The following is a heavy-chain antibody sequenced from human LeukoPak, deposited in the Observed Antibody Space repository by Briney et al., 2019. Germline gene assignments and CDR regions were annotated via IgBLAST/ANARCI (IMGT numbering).Heavy chain of an antibody. CDR3: AKGPVAYYDILTGYFYFDY. D-gene: IGHD3-9*01. J-gene: IGHJ4*02. CDR1: GFTFSNYA. CDR2: ISGSGGRT. V-gene: IGHV3-23*01. Sequence: VGSLRPSSAASGFTFSNYAMSWVRQAPGKGLEWVSAISGSGGRTYYAHSVKGRFTISRDNSKNTLYLQMNSLRAEDTAVYYCAKGPVAYYDILTGYFYFDYWGQGTLVTVSS.